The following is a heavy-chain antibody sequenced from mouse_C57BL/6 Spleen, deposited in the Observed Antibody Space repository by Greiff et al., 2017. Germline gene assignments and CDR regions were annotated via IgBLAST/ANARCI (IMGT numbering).Heavy chain of an antibody. CDR1: GYTFTDYE. J-gene: IGHJ3*01. CDR2: IDPETGGT. Sequence: VHLVESGAELVRPGASVTLSCKASGYTFTDYEMHWVKQTPVHGLAWIGAIDPETGGTAYNQKFKGKAILTADKSSSTAYMELRSLTSEDSAVYYCTRSEGAWFAYWGQGTLVTVSA. V-gene: IGHV1-15*01. CDR3: TRSEGAWFAY.